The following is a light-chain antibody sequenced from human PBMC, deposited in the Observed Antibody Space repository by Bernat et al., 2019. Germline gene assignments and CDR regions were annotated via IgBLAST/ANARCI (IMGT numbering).Light chain of an antibody. CDR1: SSDVGGYNY. CDR3: SSYTGSTTLVFV. Sequence: QSALTQPASVSGSLGQSITISCTGTSSDVGGYNYVSWYQHHPGKAPKLMIYHVSSRPSGVSNRFSGSKSDNTASLTISGLQADDEADYYCSSYTGSTTLVFVFGSVTKVTVL. V-gene: IGLV2-14*03. CDR2: HVS. J-gene: IGLJ1*01.